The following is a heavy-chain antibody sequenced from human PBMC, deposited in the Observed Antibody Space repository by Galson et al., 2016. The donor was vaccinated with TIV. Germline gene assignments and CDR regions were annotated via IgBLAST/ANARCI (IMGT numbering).Heavy chain of an antibody. CDR3: ARSGDYGDY. Sequence: SVKVSCKASGGSFISYDINWVRQATGQGLEWMGWMNPNSGNTGYAQKFRGRVTMTRNTSVRTAYMELSSLRSEDTAVYYCARSGDYGDYWGQGTLVTVSS. J-gene: IGHJ4*02. CDR2: MNPNSGNT. D-gene: IGHD4-17*01. CDR1: GGSFISYD. V-gene: IGHV1-8*02.